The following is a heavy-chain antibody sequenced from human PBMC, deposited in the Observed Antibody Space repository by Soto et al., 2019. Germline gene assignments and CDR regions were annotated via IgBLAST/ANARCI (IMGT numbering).Heavy chain of an antibody. J-gene: IGHJ4*02. CDR2: ISAYNGNT. Sequence: QVQLVQSGAEVKKPGASVKVSCKASGYTCTSSGISWVRQSPGQGLEWMGWISAYNGNTKYAQKLQGRVTMTTDTSTSTADMELRSLRSDDTAVYYCAREPNYSDSWGQGTLVTVSS. CDR1: GYTCTSSG. CDR3: AREPNYSDS. V-gene: IGHV1-18*01.